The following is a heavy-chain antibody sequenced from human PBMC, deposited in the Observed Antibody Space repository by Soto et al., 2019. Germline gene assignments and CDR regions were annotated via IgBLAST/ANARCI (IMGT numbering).Heavy chain of an antibody. V-gene: IGHV4-4*02. CDR2: IYHSGST. CDR1: GCSITSSTW. J-gene: IGHJ6*02. CDR3: ARWGRFYDILTGPRSYYYGMDV. Sequence: SETLSLTCAVSGCSITSSTWGSWVRQPPRKGLEWIGEIYHSGSTNYNPSLKSRVTISVDKSKNQFSLKLSSVTAADTAVYYCARWGRFYDILTGPRSYYYGMDVWGQGTTVT. D-gene: IGHD3-9*01.